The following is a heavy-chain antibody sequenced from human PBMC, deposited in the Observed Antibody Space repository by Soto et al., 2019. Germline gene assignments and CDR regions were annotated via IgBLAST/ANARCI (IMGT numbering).Heavy chain of an antibody. CDR1: GFTFSSYG. V-gene: IGHV3-30*18. CDR3: AKAESRITMIVVPFDY. Sequence: VQLVESGGGVVQPGRSLRLSCAASGFTFSSYGMHWVRQAPGKGLEWVAVISYDGSNKYYADSVKGRFTISRDNSKNTLYLQMNSLRAEDTAVYYCAKAESRITMIVVPFDYWGQGTLVTVSS. J-gene: IGHJ4*02. CDR2: ISYDGSNK. D-gene: IGHD3-22*01.